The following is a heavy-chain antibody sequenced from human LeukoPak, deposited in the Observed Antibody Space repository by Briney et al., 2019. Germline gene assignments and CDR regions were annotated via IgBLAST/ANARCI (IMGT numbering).Heavy chain of an antibody. J-gene: IGHJ4*02. CDR2: INPNSGER. CDR1: GYTFTDYY. D-gene: IGHD4-11*01. CDR3: ARDRDYSNTETGFDY. Sequence: EASVKVSCKTSGYTFTDYYIHWVRPAPGQGLEWMGWINPNSGERNSAQKFQGRVTMTGDSSISTAYMELSRVTSDDTAVYYCARDRDYSNTETGFDYWGQGTLVTVSS. V-gene: IGHV1-2*02.